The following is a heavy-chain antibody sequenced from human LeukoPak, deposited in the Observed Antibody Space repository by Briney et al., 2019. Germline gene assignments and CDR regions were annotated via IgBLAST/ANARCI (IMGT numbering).Heavy chain of an antibody. J-gene: IGHJ3*02. Sequence: SVKVSCKASGGTFSSYAISWVRQAPGQGLEWMGRIIPILGIANYAQKFQGRVTMTRDTSTSTVYMELSSLRSEDTAVYYCASCPYYYDSSGYYCDAFDIWGQGTMVTVSS. CDR3: ASCPYYYDSSGYYCDAFDI. CDR1: GGTFSSYA. V-gene: IGHV1-69*04. CDR2: IIPILGIA. D-gene: IGHD3-22*01.